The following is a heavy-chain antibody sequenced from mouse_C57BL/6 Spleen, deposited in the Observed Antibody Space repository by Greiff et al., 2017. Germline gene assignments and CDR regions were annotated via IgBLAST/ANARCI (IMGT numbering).Heavy chain of an antibody. CDR3: ARSVDWYYLDY. V-gene: IGHV1-69*01. J-gene: IGHJ2*01. D-gene: IGHD1-3*01. CDR1: GYTFTSYW. CDR2: IDPSDSYT. Sequence: QVQLQQPGAELVMPGASVKLSCKASGYTFTSYWMHWVKQRPGQGLEWIGEIDPSDSYTNYNQKFKGKSTMTVDKASSTAYMQLSSLTSEDSAVYYCARSVDWYYLDYWGQGTTLTVSS.